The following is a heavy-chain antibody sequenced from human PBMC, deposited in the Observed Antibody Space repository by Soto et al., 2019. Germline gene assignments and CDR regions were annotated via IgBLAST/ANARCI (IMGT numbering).Heavy chain of an antibody. CDR2: ISGSGGST. CDR1: GFTFSSYA. V-gene: IGHV3-23*01. Sequence: GGSLRLSCAASGFTFSSYAMSWVRQAPGKGLEWVSAISGSGGSTYYADSVKGRFTISRDNSKNTLYLQMNSLRAEDTAVYYCAKEGYYDFWSGVYYFDYWGQGTLVTVSS. D-gene: IGHD3-3*01. CDR3: AKEGYYDFWSGVYYFDY. J-gene: IGHJ4*02.